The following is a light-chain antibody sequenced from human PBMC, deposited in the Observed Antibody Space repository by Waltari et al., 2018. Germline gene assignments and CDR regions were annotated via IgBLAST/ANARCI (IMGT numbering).Light chain of an antibody. J-gene: IGKJ1*01. CDR1: QSVSSY. CDR3: QQRSNWLWT. CDR2: DAS. Sequence: EIVLTQSPATLSLSPGERATLSCRASQSVSSYLAWYQQKPGQAPRLLIYDASNRATGIPARFSGSGSGTDFTLTISSLEPEDFAVYYCQQRSNWLWTFGQGPKVEI. V-gene: IGKV3-11*01.